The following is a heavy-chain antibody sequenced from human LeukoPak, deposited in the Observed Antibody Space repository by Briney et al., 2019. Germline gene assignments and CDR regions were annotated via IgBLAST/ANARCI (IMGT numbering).Heavy chain of an antibody. J-gene: IGHJ4*02. CDR1: GFAVGSNY. D-gene: IGHD1-14*01. V-gene: IGHV3-53*01. CDR3: ARRPGN. Sequence: GGSLRLSGVASGFAVGSNYMSWVRQAPGKGLEWVSLIYSGGAIRYADSVKGRFTISRDSSKNTLFLQMNDLTVEDTARYYCARRPGNWGQGILVTVS. CDR2: IYSGGAI.